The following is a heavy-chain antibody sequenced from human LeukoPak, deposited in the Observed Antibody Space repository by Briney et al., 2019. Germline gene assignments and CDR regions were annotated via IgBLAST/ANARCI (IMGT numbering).Heavy chain of an antibody. D-gene: IGHD5-12*01. CDR1: GFTFSSYA. J-gene: IGHJ3*02. V-gene: IGHV3-30*04. Sequence: GRSLRLSCAASGFTFSSYAMHWVRQAPGKGLERVAVISYDGSNKYYADSVKGRFTISRDNSKNTLYLQMNSLRAEDTAVYYCARDLNSGYDDDAFDIWGQGTMVTVSS. CDR2: ISYDGSNK. CDR3: ARDLNSGYDDDAFDI.